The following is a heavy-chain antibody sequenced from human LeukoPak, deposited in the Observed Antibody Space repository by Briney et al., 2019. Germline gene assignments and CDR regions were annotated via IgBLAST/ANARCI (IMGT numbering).Heavy chain of an antibody. CDR2: IYYSGST. Sequence: SSETLSLTCTVSGGSISSYYWSWIRQPPGKGLEWIGYIYYSGSTNYNPSLKSRVTISVDTSKNQFSLKLSSVTAADTAVYYCARAGYYYDSSRYYYYYMDVWGKGTTVTVSS. D-gene: IGHD3-22*01. J-gene: IGHJ6*03. V-gene: IGHV4-59*01. CDR3: ARAGYYYDSSRYYYYYMDV. CDR1: GGSISSYY.